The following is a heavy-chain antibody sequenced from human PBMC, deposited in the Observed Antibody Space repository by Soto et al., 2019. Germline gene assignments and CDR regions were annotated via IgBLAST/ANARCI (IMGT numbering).Heavy chain of an antibody. J-gene: IGHJ4*02. V-gene: IGHV3-33*01. CDR1: GFTFSSYG. CDR2: IWYDGSLK. CDR3: ARDDKQATDS. Sequence: PGGSLRLSCAGTGFTFSSYGIHWVRQAPGKGLEWVAVIWYDGSLKYYTDSVKGRFTISRDNSKNAVYLQMNSLGAEDTAVYYCARDDKQATDSWGQGTLVTVSS.